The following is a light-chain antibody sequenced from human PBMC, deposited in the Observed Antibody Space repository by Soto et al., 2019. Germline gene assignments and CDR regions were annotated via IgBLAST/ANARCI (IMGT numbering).Light chain of an antibody. CDR3: AAWDDSLNGHWV. CDR2: GNG. CDR1: SSNIGSNA. Sequence: QSVLTQPPSASGTPGQRITISCSGSSSNIGSNAVKWYQQLPGTAPKLLIYGNGQRPSGVPDRFSGSKSGTSASLAISGLQSDDEADYYCAAWDDSLNGHWVFGGGTKLTVL. V-gene: IGLV1-44*01. J-gene: IGLJ3*02.